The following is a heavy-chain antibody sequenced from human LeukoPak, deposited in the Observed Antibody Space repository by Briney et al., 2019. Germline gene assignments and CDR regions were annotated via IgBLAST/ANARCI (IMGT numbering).Heavy chain of an antibody. CDR2: ISSSSSYI. CDR1: GFTFSSYS. V-gene: IGHV3-21*01. Sequence: GGSLRLSCAASGFTFSSYSMNWVRQAPGKGLEWVSSISSSSSYIYYADSVKGRFTISRDNAKNSLYLQMNSLRAEDTAVYHCARDPRGSWGYYYYGMDVWGQGTTVTVSS. D-gene: IGHD6-13*01. J-gene: IGHJ6*02. CDR3: ARDPRGSWGYYYYGMDV.